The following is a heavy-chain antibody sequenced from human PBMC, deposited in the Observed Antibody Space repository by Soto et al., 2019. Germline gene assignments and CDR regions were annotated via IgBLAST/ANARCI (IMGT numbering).Heavy chain of an antibody. CDR2: RKQDGSEK. Sequence: GGSLRLSCAASGFTFSSYWMSWVRQAPGKGLEWVANRKQDGSEKYYVDSEKGRFTISRDNAKNSLYLQMNSLRAEDTAVYYCARDLRLTGDAFDIWGQGTMVTVSS. CDR1: GFTFSSYW. CDR3: ARDLRLTGDAFDI. J-gene: IGHJ3*02. V-gene: IGHV3-7*01. D-gene: IGHD7-27*01.